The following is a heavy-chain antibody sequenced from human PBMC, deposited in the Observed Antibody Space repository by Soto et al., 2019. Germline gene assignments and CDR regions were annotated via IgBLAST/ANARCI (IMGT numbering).Heavy chain of an antibody. J-gene: IGHJ6*02. CDR2: IIPIFGTA. V-gene: IGHV1-69*13. CDR3: ASFGVVIIDDYYYGMDV. D-gene: IGHD3-3*01. Sequence: SVKVSCKASGRTFSSYAISWVRQAPGQGLEWMGGIIPIFGTANYAQKFQGRVTITADESTSTAYMELSSLRSEDTAVYYCASFGVVIIDDYYYGMDVWGQGTTVTVSS. CDR1: GRTFSSYA.